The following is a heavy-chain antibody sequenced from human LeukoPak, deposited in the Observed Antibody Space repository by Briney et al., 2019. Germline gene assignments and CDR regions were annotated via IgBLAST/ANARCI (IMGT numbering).Heavy chain of an antibody. Sequence: GWAVRVTCLGCRFSFLSCAMHGVGPATGRGLAGVSPISGSGGSTYYADSVKGRFTISRDNSKNTLYLQMDSLRAEDTAVYYCAKTLSKLYYYYGMDVWGKGTTVTVSS. CDR1: RFSFLSCA. D-gene: IGHD3-3*02. CDR2: ISGSGGST. J-gene: IGHJ6*04. V-gene: IGHV3-23*01. CDR3: AKTLSKLYYYYGMDV.